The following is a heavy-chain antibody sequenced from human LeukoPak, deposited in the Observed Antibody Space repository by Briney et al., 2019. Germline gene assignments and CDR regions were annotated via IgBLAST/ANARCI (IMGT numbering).Heavy chain of an antibody. Sequence: SETLSLTCTVSGGSISSGSYYWSWIRQPAGKGLEWIGRIYTSGSTNYNPSLKSRVTISVDTSKNQFSLKLSSVTAADTAVYYCARDLRHVVPAALEGRYYYYYMDVWGKGTTVTVSS. CDR3: ARDLRHVVPAALEGRYYYYYMDV. CDR2: IYTSGST. D-gene: IGHD2-2*01. J-gene: IGHJ6*03. V-gene: IGHV4-61*02. CDR1: GGSISSGSYY.